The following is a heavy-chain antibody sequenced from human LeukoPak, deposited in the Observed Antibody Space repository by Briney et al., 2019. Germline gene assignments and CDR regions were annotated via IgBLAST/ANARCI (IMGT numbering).Heavy chain of an antibody. V-gene: IGHV4-59*01. CDR2: IYYSGST. CDR3: ARDNRRLRQFDY. Sequence: SETLSLTCTVSGGSISSYYWSWIRQPPGKGLEWIGYIYYSGSTNYNPSLKSRVTISVDTSKIQFSLKLSSVTAADTAVYSCARDNRRLRQFDYWGQGTLVTVSS. J-gene: IGHJ4*02. D-gene: IGHD4-17*01. CDR1: GGSISSYY.